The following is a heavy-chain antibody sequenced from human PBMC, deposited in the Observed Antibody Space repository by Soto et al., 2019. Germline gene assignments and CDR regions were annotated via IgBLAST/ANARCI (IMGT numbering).Heavy chain of an antibody. D-gene: IGHD3-22*01. CDR1: GGSISSSSYY. V-gene: IGHV4-39*01. CDR2: IYYSGST. Sequence: PSETLSLTCTVSGGSISSSSYYWGWIRQPPGKGLEWIGSIYYSGSTYYNPSLKSRVTISVDTSKNQFSLKLSSVTAADTAVYYCARLGVYYDSSGYPSRPIDYWGQGTLVTVSS. CDR3: ARLGVYYDSSGYPSRPIDY. J-gene: IGHJ4*02.